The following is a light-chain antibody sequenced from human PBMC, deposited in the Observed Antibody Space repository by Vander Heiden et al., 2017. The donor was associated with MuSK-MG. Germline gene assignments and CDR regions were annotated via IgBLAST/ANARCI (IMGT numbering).Light chain of an antibody. CDR3: QHDASLPFT. J-gene: IGKJ1*01. CDR1: QDINIY. Sequence: EIQVSLSKTSMSASGGDRVTITCRASQDINIYVNWFQQRPGKAPKVLIWDASNLQTGVPSRFSGSESWTNFTRTISSLRPGDVAAYYCQHDASLPFTFGQGTKVEIK. V-gene: IGKV1-33*01. CDR2: DAS.